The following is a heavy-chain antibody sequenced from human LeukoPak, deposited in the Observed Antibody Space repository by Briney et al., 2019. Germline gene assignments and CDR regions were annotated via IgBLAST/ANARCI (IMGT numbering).Heavy chain of an antibody. Sequence: PGGSLRLSCAASGFTFSSYAMNWVRQAPGKGLEWVSSINSSSSYIYYADSVKGRFTISRDNAKNSLYLQMNSLRAEDTAVYYCAREVPYGYSSSSARNQLDDYWGQGTLVTVSS. CDR3: AREVPYGYSSSSARNQLDDY. CDR2: INSSSSYI. J-gene: IGHJ4*02. V-gene: IGHV3-21*01. D-gene: IGHD6-6*01. CDR1: GFTFSSYA.